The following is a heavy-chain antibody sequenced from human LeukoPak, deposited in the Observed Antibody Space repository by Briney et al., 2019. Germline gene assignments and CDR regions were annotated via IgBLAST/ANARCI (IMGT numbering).Heavy chain of an antibody. CDR3: ARDRAARPHFDY. CDR1: GGSISSGGYY. V-gene: IGHV4-31*03. D-gene: IGHD6-6*01. CDR2: IYYSGST. Sequence: PSETLSLTCTVSGGSISSGGYYWSWIRQHPGKGLEWIGYIYYSGSTYYNPSLKSRVTISVDTSKNQFSPKLSSVTAADTAVYYCARDRAARPHFDYWGQGTLVTVSS. J-gene: IGHJ4*02.